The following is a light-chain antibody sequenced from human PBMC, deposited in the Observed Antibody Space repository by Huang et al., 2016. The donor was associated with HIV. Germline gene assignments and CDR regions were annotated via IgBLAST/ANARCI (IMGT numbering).Light chain of an antibody. Sequence: EIVMTQSPVTLSVSPGERATLSCRASQSVSTNLACYQQKPGQAPRLLIYGAYTRATGIPGRFRGSWSGTEFTLTISSLQSGDFADYYCQQYNDWPQTFGQGTKVQIK. J-gene: IGKJ1*01. CDR2: GAY. V-gene: IGKV3-15*01. CDR3: QQYNDWPQT. CDR1: QSVSTN.